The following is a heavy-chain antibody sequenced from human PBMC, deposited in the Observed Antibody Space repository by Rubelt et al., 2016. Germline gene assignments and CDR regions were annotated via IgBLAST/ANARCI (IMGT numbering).Heavy chain of an antibody. D-gene: IGHD4-17*01. CDR1: GISIRSSRYC. V-gene: IGHV4-39*07. CDR3: SSYSQPYGYYYGMDV. CDR2: IYYTGTT. J-gene: IGHJ6*02. Sequence: QLHLQESGPGLVKPSETLSLTCTVYGISIRSSRYCWGWIRQPPGKGLEWIGTIYYTGTTYYNPSLQSRVPISLDTSKNQIALKVNTVTRADKDVDYCSSYSQPYGYYYGMDVWGQGTTVTVSS.